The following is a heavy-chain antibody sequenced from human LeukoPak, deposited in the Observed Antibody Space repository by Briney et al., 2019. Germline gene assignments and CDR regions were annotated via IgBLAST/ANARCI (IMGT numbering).Heavy chain of an antibody. CDR3: AREAPDYYDSSGYYPVDAFDI. J-gene: IGHJ3*02. V-gene: IGHV3-21*01. Sequence: GSLRLSCAASGFTFSSYSMNWVRQAPGKGLEWVSSISSSSSYIYYADSVKGRFTISRDNAKNSLYLQMNSLRAEDTAVYYCAREAPDYYDSSGYYPVDAFDIWGQGTMVTVSS. CDR1: GFTFSSYS. D-gene: IGHD3-22*01. CDR2: ISSSSSYI.